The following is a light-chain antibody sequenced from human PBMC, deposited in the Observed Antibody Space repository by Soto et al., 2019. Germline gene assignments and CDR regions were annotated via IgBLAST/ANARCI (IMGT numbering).Light chain of an antibody. CDR1: SSDVGGYNY. Sequence: QSAVTQPPSASGSPGLSVTISCTGTSSDVGGYNYVSWYQQHPGKAPKLMIYEVSKRPSGVPGRFSGSKSGNTASLTVSGLQAEDEADYYCSSYAGSNAVVFGGGTKVTVL. V-gene: IGLV2-8*01. CDR3: SSYAGSNAVV. CDR2: EVS. J-gene: IGLJ2*01.